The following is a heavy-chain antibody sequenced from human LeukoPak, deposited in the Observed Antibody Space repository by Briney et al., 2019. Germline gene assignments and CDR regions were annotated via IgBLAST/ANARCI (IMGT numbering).Heavy chain of an antibody. Sequence: QAGGSLRLSCAASGFIFRCYWMVWVRQAPGKGLEWVASIDEHGFKTYYAASVTGRFTISKDTAKNSLDLQMNSLRAEDTAVYYCARDGITCTRDYWGQGALVTVSS. CDR1: GFIFRCYW. D-gene: IGHD1-7*01. J-gene: IGHJ4*02. CDR3: ARDGITCTRDY. V-gene: IGHV3-7*01. CDR2: IDEHGFKT.